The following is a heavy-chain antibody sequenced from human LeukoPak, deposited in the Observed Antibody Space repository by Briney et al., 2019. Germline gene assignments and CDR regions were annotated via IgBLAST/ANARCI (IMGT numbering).Heavy chain of an antibody. D-gene: IGHD5-24*01. CDR3: ARVLGWLQSGGYFDY. J-gene: IGHJ4*02. CDR1: GGSISSGDYY. V-gene: IGHV4-30-4*01. Sequence: PSQTLSLTCTVSGGSISSGDYYWSWIRQPPGKGLEWIGYIYYNGSTYYNPSLKSRVTISVDTSKNQFSLKLSSVTAADTAVYYCARVLGWLQSGGYFDYWGQGTLVTVSS. CDR2: IYYNGST.